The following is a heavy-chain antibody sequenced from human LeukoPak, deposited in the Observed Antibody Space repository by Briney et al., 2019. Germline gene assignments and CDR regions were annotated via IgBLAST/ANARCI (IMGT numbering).Heavy chain of an antibody. CDR2: IFHSATT. V-gene: IGHV4-4*02. Sequence: SGTLSLTCAVSGGSINGSNWWSWVRQPPGKGLEWIGEIFHSATTNYNPSLKSRVTISVDKSKNHFSLKLSSVTAADTAVYYCARAPYYDSSGYHSAYFEYWGQGTLVTVSS. CDR1: GGSINGSNW. CDR3: ARAPYYDSSGYHSAYFEY. D-gene: IGHD3-22*01. J-gene: IGHJ4*02.